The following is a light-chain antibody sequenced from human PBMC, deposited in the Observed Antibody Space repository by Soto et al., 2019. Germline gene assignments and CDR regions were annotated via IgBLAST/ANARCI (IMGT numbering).Light chain of an antibody. CDR1: QSVSSY. CDR2: DAS. J-gene: IGKJ4*01. Sequence: IGLTQSPDTVSLYTGERATLSCRASQSVSSYLAWYQQKPGQAPRLLIYDASNRATGIPARFSGSGSGTDFTLTISSLEPEDFAVYYCQQRSNWLTFGGGTKVDIK. CDR3: QQRSNWLT. V-gene: IGKV3-11*01.